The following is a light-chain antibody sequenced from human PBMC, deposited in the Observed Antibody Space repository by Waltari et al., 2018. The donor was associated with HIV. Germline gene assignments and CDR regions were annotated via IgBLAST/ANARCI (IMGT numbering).Light chain of an antibody. Sequence: QSVLTQPHSVSAAPGQKVTIPCSCSDPNLWRNYVCWYQQLPGAAPKLLIYDNNNRPSGIPDRFSGSKSGTSATLGITGLQTGDEADYYCGTWDSSLGGWVFGGGTKLAVL. J-gene: IGLJ3*02. V-gene: IGLV1-51*01. CDR1: DPNLWRNY. CDR3: GTWDSSLGGWV. CDR2: DNN.